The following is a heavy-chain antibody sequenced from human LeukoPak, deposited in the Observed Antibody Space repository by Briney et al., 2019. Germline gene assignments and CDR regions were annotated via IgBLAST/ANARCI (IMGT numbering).Heavy chain of an antibody. CDR2: ISYDGTDK. J-gene: IGHJ4*02. CDR1: GFTFSGYA. V-gene: IGHV3-30*04. CDR3: ARGLISAAGTYY. Sequence: GGSLRLSCVASGFTFSGYAMHWVRQAPGKGLEWVAVISYDGTDKYYADSVKGRFTISRDNSKDTLYLQMNSLRAEDTAVYYCARGLISAAGTYYWGQGTLVTVSS. D-gene: IGHD6-13*01.